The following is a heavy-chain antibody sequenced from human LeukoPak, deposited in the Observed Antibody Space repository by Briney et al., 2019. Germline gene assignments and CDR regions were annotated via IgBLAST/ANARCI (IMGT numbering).Heavy chain of an antibody. CDR3: AREYLTVTTLGYYYYYYMDV. Sequence: PSETLSLTCTVSSGSISGYYWSWIRQPPGKGLEWIGEINHSGSTNYNPSLKSRVTISVDTSKNQFSLKLSSVTAADTAVYYCAREYLTVTTLGYYYYYYMDVWGKGTTVTVSS. CDR1: SGSISGYY. D-gene: IGHD4-11*01. V-gene: IGHV4-34*01. CDR2: INHSGST. J-gene: IGHJ6*03.